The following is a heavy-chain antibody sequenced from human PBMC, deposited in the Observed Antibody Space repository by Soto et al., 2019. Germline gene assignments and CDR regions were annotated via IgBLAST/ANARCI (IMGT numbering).Heavy chain of an antibody. CDR3: ATPPASYSSSWYYFDY. J-gene: IGHJ4*02. CDR2: ISAYNGNT. V-gene: IGHV1-18*01. Sequence: ASVKVSCKASGYTFTSYGISWVRQAPGKGLEWMGWISAYNGNTNYAQKLQGRVTMTTDTSTSTAYMELRSLRSDDTAVYFCATPPASYSSSWYYFDYWGQGTLVTVSS. CDR1: GYTFTSYG. D-gene: IGHD6-13*01.